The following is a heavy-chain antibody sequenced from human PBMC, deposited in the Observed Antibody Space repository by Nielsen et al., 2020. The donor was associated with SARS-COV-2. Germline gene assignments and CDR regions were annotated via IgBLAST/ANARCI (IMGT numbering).Heavy chain of an antibody. D-gene: IGHD6-19*01. Sequence: GESLKISCAASGFTFSSYAMHWVRQAPGKGLEWVAVISYDGSNKYYADSVKGRFTISRDNSKNTLYLQMNSLRAEGTAVYYCAKDFGSGPRGYYYYGMDVWGQGTTVTVSS. CDR1: GFTFSSYA. CDR3: AKDFGSGPRGYYYYGMDV. V-gene: IGHV3-30*04. CDR2: ISYDGSNK. J-gene: IGHJ6*02.